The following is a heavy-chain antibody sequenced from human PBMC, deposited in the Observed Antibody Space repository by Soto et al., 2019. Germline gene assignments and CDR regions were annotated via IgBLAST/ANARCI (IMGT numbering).Heavy chain of an antibody. J-gene: IGHJ6*03. CDR2: IHYSGST. D-gene: IGHD3-3*02. Sequence: SETLSLTCTVSGGSISSYYWSWVRQPPGKGLEWIGYIHYSGSTSYNTSLKSRLTISVDMSKNQFSLKLSSATAADTAVYYCARSFLRGYYYMDVWGKGTTVTVSS. CDR1: GGSISSYY. V-gene: IGHV4-59*01. CDR3: ARSFLRGYYYMDV.